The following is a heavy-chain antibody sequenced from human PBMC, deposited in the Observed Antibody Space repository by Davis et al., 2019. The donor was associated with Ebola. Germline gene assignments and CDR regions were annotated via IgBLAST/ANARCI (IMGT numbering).Heavy chain of an antibody. Sequence: AASVKVSCKASGYTFTGYYMHWVRQAPGQGLEWMGWINPNSGGTNYAQKFQGWVTMTRDTSISTAYMELSRLRSDDTAVYYCARDVRAYCGGDCLDGWFDPWGQGTLVTVSS. CDR2: INPNSGGT. J-gene: IGHJ5*02. CDR1: GYTFTGYY. CDR3: ARDVRAYCGGDCLDGWFDP. D-gene: IGHD2-21*02. V-gene: IGHV1-2*04.